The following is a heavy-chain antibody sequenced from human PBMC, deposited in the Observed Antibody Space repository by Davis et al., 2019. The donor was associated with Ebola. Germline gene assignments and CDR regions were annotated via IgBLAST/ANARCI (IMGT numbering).Heavy chain of an antibody. CDR2: IYYSGST. V-gene: IGHV4-39*01. CDR1: GGSISSSSYY. D-gene: IGHD3-10*01. J-gene: IGHJ4*02. Sequence: MPGGSLRLSCTVSGGSISSSSYYWGWIRQPPGKGLEWIGSIYYSGSTYYNPSLKSRVTISVDTSKNQFSLKLSSVTAADTAVYYCASWPYYYGSGDYWGQGTLVTVSS. CDR3: ASWPYYYGSGDY.